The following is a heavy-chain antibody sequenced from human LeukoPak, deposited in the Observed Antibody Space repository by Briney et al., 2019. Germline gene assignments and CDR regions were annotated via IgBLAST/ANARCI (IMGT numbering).Heavy chain of an antibody. CDR1: GFTFSSYG. V-gene: IGHV3-30*02. J-gene: IGHJ4*02. CDR3: AKDITREGYYFDY. CDR2: IRYDGSNK. Sequence: GGSLRLSCAASGFTFSSYGMHWVRQAPGKGLEWVAFIRYDGSNKYYADSVKGRFTISRDNSKNTLYLQMNSLRAEDTAVYYCAKDITREGYYFDYWGQGTLVTVSS. D-gene: IGHD2-15*01.